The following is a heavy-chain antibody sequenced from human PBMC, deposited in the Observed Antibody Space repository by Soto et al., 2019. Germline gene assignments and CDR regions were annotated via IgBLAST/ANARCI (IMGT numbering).Heavy chain of an antibody. D-gene: IGHD2-2*01. Sequence: SETLSLTCAVYGGSFSGYYWSWIRQPPGKGLEWIGEINHSGSTNYNPSLKSRVTISVDTSKNQFSLKLSSVTAADMAVYYCARGKKTRPSPAQGWFDPWGQGTLVTVSS. CDR2: INHSGST. CDR1: GGSFSGYY. V-gene: IGHV4-34*01. CDR3: ARGKKTRPSPAQGWFDP. J-gene: IGHJ5*02.